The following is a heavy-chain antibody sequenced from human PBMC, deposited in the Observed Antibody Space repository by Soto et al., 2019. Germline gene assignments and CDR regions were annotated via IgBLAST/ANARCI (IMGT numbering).Heavy chain of an antibody. CDR2: IYYSGST. CDR3: ARHGLAVAATWAFDI. D-gene: IGHD6-19*01. CDR1: GGSISSGGYY. V-gene: IGHV4-31*03. Sequence: SETLSLTCTVSGGSISSGGYYWSWIRQHPGKGLEWIGYIYYSGSTYYNPSLKSRVTISVDTSKNQFSLKLSSVTAADTAVYYCARHGLAVAATWAFDIWGQGTMVTVS. J-gene: IGHJ3*02.